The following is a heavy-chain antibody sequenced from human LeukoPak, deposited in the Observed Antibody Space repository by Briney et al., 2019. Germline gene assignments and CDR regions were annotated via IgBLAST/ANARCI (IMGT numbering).Heavy chain of an antibody. CDR2: IYYSGST. Sequence: SETLSLTCTVSGGSISSYYWSWIRQPPGKGLEWIGYIYYSGSTNYNPSLKSRVTISVDTSKNQFSLKLSSVTAADTAVYYCARDRTVASFDYWGQGTLVTVPS. CDR1: GGSISSYY. J-gene: IGHJ4*02. D-gene: IGHD4-23*01. CDR3: ARDRTVASFDY. V-gene: IGHV4-59*12.